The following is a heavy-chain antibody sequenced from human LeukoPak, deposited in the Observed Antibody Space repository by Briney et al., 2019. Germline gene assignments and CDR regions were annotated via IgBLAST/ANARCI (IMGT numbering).Heavy chain of an antibody. J-gene: IGHJ4*02. CDR3: AKDRRNYYGSGSYIVY. Sequence: GGSLRLSCAASGFTFSSYGMHWVRQAPGKGLEWVAVISYDGSNEYYADSVKGRFTISRDNSKNTLYLQMNSLRAEDTAVYYCAKDRRNYYGSGSYIVYWGQGTLVTVSS. V-gene: IGHV3-30*18. CDR1: GFTFSSYG. D-gene: IGHD3-10*01. CDR2: ISYDGSNE.